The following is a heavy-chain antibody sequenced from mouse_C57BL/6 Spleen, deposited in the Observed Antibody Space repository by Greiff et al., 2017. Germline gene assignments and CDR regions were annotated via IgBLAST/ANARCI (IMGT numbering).Heavy chain of an antibody. Sequence: QVQLKQSGAELVRPGSSVKLSCKASGYTFTSYWMHWVKQRPIQGLEWLGNIDPADSETHYNQKFKDKATLTVDKSSSTAYMQLSSLTSEDSAVYDCARGDYSNPYAMDYWGQGTSGTVSS. CDR3: ARGDYSNPYAMDY. J-gene: IGHJ4*01. CDR1: GYTFTSYW. D-gene: IGHD2-5*01. V-gene: IGHV1-52*01. CDR2: IDPADSET.